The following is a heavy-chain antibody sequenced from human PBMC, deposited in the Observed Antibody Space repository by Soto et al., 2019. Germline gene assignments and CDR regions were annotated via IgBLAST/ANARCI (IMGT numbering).Heavy chain of an antibody. CDR2: ISSSSSYI. CDR3: ARDSYDFWRRTINISYYMDV. CDR1: GFTFSSYS. V-gene: IGHV3-21*01. D-gene: IGHD3-3*01. J-gene: IGHJ6*03. Sequence: EVQLVESGGGLVKPGGSLRLSCAASGFTFSSYSMNWVRQAPGKGLEWVSSISSSSSYIYYADSVKGRFTISRDNAKNSLYLQMNSLRAEDTAVYYCARDSYDFWRRTINISYYMDVWGKGTTVTVSS.